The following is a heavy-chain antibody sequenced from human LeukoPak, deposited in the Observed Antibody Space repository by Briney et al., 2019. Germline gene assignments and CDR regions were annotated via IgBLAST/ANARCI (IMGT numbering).Heavy chain of an antibody. V-gene: IGHV3-30*02. J-gene: IGHJ4*02. Sequence: GGSLRLSCAASGFTFSSYGMHWVRQAPGKGLEWVAFIRYDGSNKYYADSVKGRFTISRDNSKNTLYLQMNSLRAEDTAVYYCAKSSHLIVVVPAAIGAWGQGTLVTVSS. CDR1: GFTFSSYG. D-gene: IGHD2-2*01. CDR2: IRYDGSNK. CDR3: AKSSHLIVVVPAAIGA.